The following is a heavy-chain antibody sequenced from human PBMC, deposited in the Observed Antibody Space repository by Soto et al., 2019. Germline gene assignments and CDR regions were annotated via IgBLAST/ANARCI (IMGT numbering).Heavy chain of an antibody. CDR3: ASPIWGSYRQYGMDV. Sequence: PSETLSLTCTVPGGSISSSSYYWGWIRQPPGKGLEWIGSIYYSGSTYYNPSLKSRVTISVDTSKNQFSLKLSSVTAADTAVYYCASPIWGSYRQYGMDVWGQGTTVTVSS. D-gene: IGHD3-16*02. CDR2: IYYSGST. V-gene: IGHV4-39*01. J-gene: IGHJ6*02. CDR1: GGSISSSSYY.